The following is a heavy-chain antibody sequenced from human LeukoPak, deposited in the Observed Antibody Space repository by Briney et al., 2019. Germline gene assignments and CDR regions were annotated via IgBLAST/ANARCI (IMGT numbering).Heavy chain of an antibody. CDR2: IYSGGST. J-gene: IGHJ4*02. CDR1: GFTVSSNY. CDR3: ARGRGSASQHFDY. Sequence: GGSLRLSCAASGFTVSSNYMSWVRQAPGKRLEWVSVIYSGGSTYYADSVKGRFTISRDNSKNTLYLQMNSLRAEDTAVYYCARGRGSASQHFDYWGQGTLVTVSS. D-gene: IGHD1-26*01. V-gene: IGHV3-53*01.